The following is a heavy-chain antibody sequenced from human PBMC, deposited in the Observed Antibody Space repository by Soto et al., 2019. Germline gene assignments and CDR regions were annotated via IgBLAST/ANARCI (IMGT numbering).Heavy chain of an antibody. J-gene: IGHJ5*02. CDR3: ARGSYGDYVGWFDP. Sequence: QVQLVQSGAEVKKPVSSVKVSCKASGGTFSRYAISWVRQAPGQGLEWMGGIIPIFGTANYAQKFQGRVTITADESTRTAYMELSSLRSEDTAVYYCARGSYGDYVGWFDPWGQGPLVTVSS. CDR2: IIPIFGTA. D-gene: IGHD4-17*01. CDR1: GGTFSRYA. V-gene: IGHV1-69*01.